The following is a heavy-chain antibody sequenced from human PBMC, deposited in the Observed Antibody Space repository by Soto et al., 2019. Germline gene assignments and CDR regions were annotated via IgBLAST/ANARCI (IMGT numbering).Heavy chain of an antibody. CDR3: AHRVAAGLGYYFDY. V-gene: IGHV2-5*02. CDR1: GFSLSSTRVA. D-gene: IGHD6-13*01. J-gene: IGHJ4*02. CDR2: IYWDDDK. Sequence: QITLKESGPTLVKPTQTLTLTCTFSGFSLSSTRVAVGWIRQPPGKALEWLALIYWDDDKRYSPFLKSRLTTTQNTSKNQVVLTMTNMEPVDTATYYCAHRVAAGLGYYFDYWGQGTLVTVSS.